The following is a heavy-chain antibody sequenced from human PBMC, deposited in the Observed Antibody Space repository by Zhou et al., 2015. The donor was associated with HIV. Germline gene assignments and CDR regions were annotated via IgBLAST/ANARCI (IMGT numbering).Heavy chain of an antibody. J-gene: IGHJ4*02. V-gene: IGHV3-33*01. CDR3: ARAHRYSSSQGGY. D-gene: IGHD6-13*01. CDR1: GFTFSSYG. CDR2: IWYDGSNK. Sequence: QVQLVESGGGVVQPGRSLRLLCAASGFTFSSYGMHWVRQAPGKGLEWVAVIWYDGSNKYYADSVKGRFIISRDNSKNTLFMQMNSLRAEDTAVYYCARAHRYSSSQGGYWGQGTLVTVSS.